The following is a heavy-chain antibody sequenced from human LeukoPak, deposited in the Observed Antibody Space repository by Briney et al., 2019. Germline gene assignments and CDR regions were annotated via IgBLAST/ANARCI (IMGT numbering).Heavy chain of an antibody. J-gene: IGHJ4*02. CDR3: AKDKTMVRGSTFDY. CDR2: ISWNSGSI. Sequence: GGSLRLSCAASGFTFDDYAMHWVWQAPGKGLEWVSGISWNSGSIGYADSVKGRFTISRDNAKNSLYLQMNSLRAEDTALYYCAKDKTMVRGSTFDYWGQGTLVTVSS. CDR1: GFTFDDYA. V-gene: IGHV3-9*01. D-gene: IGHD3-10*01.